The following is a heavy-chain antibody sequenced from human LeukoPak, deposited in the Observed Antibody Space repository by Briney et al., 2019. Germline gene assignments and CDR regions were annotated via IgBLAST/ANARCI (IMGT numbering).Heavy chain of an antibody. V-gene: IGHV1-8*01. Sequence: GASVKVSCKASGYTFTSYDVNWFRQATGQGLEWMGWMNPNSGNTGYAQKFQGRVTLTRDTSISTACMELSSLRSEDTAVYYCAKNTALTGEFESWGQGTLVTVSS. CDR2: MNPNSGNT. D-gene: IGHD7-27*01. CDR3: AKNTALTGEFES. CDR1: GYTFTSYD. J-gene: IGHJ4*02.